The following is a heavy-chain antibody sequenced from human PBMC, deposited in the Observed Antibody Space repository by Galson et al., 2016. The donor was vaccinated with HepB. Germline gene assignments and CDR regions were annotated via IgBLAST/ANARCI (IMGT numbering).Heavy chain of an antibody. Sequence: SLRLSCAASGFSFSTYWVAWVRQAPGKGLEWVANIKEDGSETFYADSVRGRFSISRDNAKNAVYLQMNSLRAEDTAVYYCARRPVAGAAGYYHGMDVWGLVTTVIASS. CDR3: ARRPVAGAAGYYHGMDV. CDR1: GFSFSTYW. CDR2: IKEDGSET. V-gene: IGHV3-7*03. J-gene: IGHJ6*02. D-gene: IGHD6-25*01.